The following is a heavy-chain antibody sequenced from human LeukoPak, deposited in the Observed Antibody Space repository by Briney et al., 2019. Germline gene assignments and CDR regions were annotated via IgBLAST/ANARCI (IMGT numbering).Heavy chain of an antibody. CDR1: GGSISSYY. J-gene: IGHJ4*02. D-gene: IGHD3-22*01. Sequence: SETLSLTCTVSGGSISSYYWSWIRQPPGKGLQWIGYIFYSGSTNYNPSLKSRVTISVDTSKNQFSLKLSSVTAADTAVYYCARLQFGSGYYQEVDYWGQGTQITVSS. V-gene: IGHV4-59*08. CDR3: ARLQFGSGYYQEVDY. CDR2: IFYSGST.